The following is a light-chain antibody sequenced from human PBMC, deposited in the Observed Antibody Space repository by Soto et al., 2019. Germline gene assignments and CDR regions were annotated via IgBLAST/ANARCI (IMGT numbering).Light chain of an antibody. Sequence: EIVLTQSPASLSLSPGERATLSCRASQSVSSYLAWYQQKPGQAPRLLIYSASRGATGFPARFSGSGSGTDFTLTISSLEPEDFAVYYCQQRSNWPPTFGQGTKVDIK. V-gene: IGKV3-11*01. CDR1: QSVSSY. CDR3: QQRSNWPPT. J-gene: IGKJ1*01. CDR2: SAS.